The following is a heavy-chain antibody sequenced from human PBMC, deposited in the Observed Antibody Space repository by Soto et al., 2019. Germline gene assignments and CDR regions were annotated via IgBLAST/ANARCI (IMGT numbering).Heavy chain of an antibody. Sequence: EVQLVESGGGLVQPGGSLRLSCAASGFTVSSNYMSWVRQAPGKGLEWVSVIYSGGSTYYADSVKGRFTISRDNSKNTLYLQMNSLRAEDTAVYYCARSWTGYYYYMDVWGNGTTVTVSS. CDR1: GFTVSSNY. J-gene: IGHJ6*03. CDR2: IYSGGST. CDR3: ARSWTGYYYYMDV. V-gene: IGHV3-66*01. D-gene: IGHD1-1*01.